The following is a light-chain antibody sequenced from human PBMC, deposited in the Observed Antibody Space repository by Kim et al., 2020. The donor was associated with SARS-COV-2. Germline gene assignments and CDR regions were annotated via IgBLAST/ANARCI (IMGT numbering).Light chain of an antibody. CDR2: YDS. J-gene: IGLJ1*01. CDR3: QVWDSSSDRLYV. CDR1: NIGSKS. Sequence: PGKTARMTCGGNNIGSKSVHWYQQKPGQAPVLVIYYDSDRPSGIPERFSGSNSGNTATLTISRVEAGDEADYYCQVWDSSSDRLYVFGTGTKVTVL. V-gene: IGLV3-21*04.